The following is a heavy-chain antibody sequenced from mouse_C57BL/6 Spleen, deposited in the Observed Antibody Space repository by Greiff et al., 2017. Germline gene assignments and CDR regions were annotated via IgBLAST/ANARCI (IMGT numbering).Heavy chain of an antibody. Sequence: QVQLQQPGAELVKPGASVKMTCKASGYTFTSYWITWVKQRPGQGLEWIGDIYPGSGSTNYNEKFKSKATLTVDTSTSTAYMQLSSLTSDDAAVYYCARGRLRREWYFDYWGQGTTLTVSS. CDR2: IYPGSGST. J-gene: IGHJ2*01. CDR3: ARGRLRREWYFDY. V-gene: IGHV1-55*01. CDR1: GYTFTSYW. D-gene: IGHD2-4*01.